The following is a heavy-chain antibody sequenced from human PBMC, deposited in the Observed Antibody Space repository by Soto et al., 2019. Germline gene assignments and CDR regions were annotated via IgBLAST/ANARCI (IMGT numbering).Heavy chain of an antibody. J-gene: IGHJ6*02. CDR3: ARDHKGGYYYYGMDV. CDR2: ISSSGSTI. Sequence: EVQLVESGGGLVQPGGSLRLSYAASGFTFSSYEMNWVRQAPGKGLEWVSYISSSGSTIYYADSVKGRFTISRDNAKNSLYLQMNSLRAEDTAVYYCARDHKGGYYYYGMDVWGQGTTVTVSS. CDR1: GFTFSSYE. V-gene: IGHV3-48*03.